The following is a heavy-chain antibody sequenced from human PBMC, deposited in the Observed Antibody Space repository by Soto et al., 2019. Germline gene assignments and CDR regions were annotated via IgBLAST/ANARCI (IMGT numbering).Heavy chain of an antibody. J-gene: IGHJ6*02. CDR3: ARTVGATMDV. V-gene: IGHV3-48*03. Sequence: GALRPPCAASGFTFSSYEMNWVRQAPGKGLEWVSYISSSGSTIYYADSVKGRFTISRDNAKNSLYLQMNSLRAEDTAVYYCARTVGATMDVWGQGTTVTVYS. D-gene: IGHD1-26*01. CDR2: ISSSGSTI. CDR1: GFTFSSYE.